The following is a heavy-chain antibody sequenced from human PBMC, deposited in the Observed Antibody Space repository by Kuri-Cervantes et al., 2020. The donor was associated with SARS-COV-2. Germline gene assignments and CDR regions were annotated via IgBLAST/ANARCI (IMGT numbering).Heavy chain of an antibody. CDR2: ISGSGGST. V-gene: IGHV3-23*01. J-gene: IGHJ3*01. D-gene: IGHD1-26*01. CDR1: GFTFSSYA. CDR3: ARGCAWELLCAFDF. Sequence: GESLKISCEASGFTFSSYAMRWVRQVPGKGLEWVSPISGSGGSTYYADSVKGRFTISRDNSKNTLYLQMNSLRAEDTAVYYCARGCAWELLCAFDFWGQGTLVTVSS.